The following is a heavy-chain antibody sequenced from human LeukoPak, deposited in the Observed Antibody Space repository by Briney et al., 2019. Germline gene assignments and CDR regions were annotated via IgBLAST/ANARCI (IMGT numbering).Heavy chain of an antibody. J-gene: IGHJ3*02. CDR2: ANWDGSST. V-gene: IGHV3-74*01. Sequence: GGSLRLSCGASGFTFSNYWMHWVRQAPGKGLVWVSHANWDGSSTSYADSVRGRFTISRDNAKNTVDLQMNSLRAEDTAVYYCARGGSGCFDIWGQGTMVTVSS. D-gene: IGHD1-26*01. CDR1: GFTFSNYW. CDR3: ARGGSGCFDI.